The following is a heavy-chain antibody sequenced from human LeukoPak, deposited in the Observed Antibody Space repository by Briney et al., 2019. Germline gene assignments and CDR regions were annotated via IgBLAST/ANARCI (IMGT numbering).Heavy chain of an antibody. V-gene: IGHV1-46*01. D-gene: IGHD4-23*01. CDR3: AKGQSGNKHLDAFDI. J-gene: IGHJ3*02. CDR2: INPSGGST. CDR1: GYTFTSYY. Sequence: ASVKVSCKASGYTFTSYYMHWVRQAPGQGLEWMGIINPSGGSTSYAQKFQGRVTMTRDTSTSTVYMELSSLRSEDTAVYYCAKGQSGNKHLDAFDIWGQGTMVTVSS.